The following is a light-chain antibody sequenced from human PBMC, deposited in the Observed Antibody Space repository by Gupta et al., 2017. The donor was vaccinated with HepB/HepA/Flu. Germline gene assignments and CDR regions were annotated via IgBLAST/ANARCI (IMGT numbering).Light chain of an antibody. J-gene: IGLJ1*01. V-gene: IGLV2-14*03. CDR3: ISYTSSGTEV. CDR2: DVN. CDR1: SSDFGRNNY. Sequence: QSALPQPASVSGSPGQSIATSCTGTSSDFGRNNYISWYQQHPGKAPKLMIHDVNNRPSGVSDRFSGSRSGNTASLTISRRQAEDEADYYCISYTSSGTEVFGAGTKVTVL.